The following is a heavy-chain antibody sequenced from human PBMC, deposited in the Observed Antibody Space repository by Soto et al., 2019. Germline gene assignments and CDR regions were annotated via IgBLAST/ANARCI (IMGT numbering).Heavy chain of an antibody. D-gene: IGHD2-15*01. CDR2: IYYSGST. CDR3: GGRVVH. Sequence: QVQLQESGPGLVKPSQTLSLTCTVSGGSISSGGYYWSWIRQQPGKGLEWIGYIYYSGSTYYNPSLKIRATISVYSSKNRFSLKLSSVVASCARGYYCGGRVVHWGQGTLVTVSS. J-gene: IGHJ4*02. V-gene: IGHV4-31*03. CDR1: GGSISSGGYY.